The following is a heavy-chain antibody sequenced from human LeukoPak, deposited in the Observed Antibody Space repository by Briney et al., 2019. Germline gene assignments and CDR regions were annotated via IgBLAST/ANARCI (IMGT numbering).Heavy chain of an antibody. Sequence: SETLSLTCTVSGGSINNSSSDYWAWIRQPPGKGLEWIGYIYYSGSTNYNPSLKSRVTISVDTSKNQFSLKLTSLTAADTAVYYCAKGGKGFPLGLRFDSWGQGTLVSVSS. D-gene: IGHD2-21*01. CDR1: GGSINNSSSDY. J-gene: IGHJ4*02. CDR2: IYYSGST. V-gene: IGHV4-61*05. CDR3: AKGGKGFPLGLRFDS.